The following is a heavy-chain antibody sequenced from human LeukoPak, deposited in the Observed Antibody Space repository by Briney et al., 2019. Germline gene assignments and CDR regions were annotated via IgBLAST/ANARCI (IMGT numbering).Heavy chain of an antibody. D-gene: IGHD6-19*01. CDR2: INPNSGGT. CDR1: GYTFTGYY. Sequence: ASVKVSCKASGYTFTGYYMHWVRQAPGQGLEWMGWINPNSGGTNYAQKFQGRVTMTRDTSISTAYMELSRLRSDDTALYYCARISSGWYEAGSPFDYWGQGTLVTVSS. CDR3: ARISSGWYEAGSPFDY. V-gene: IGHV1-2*02. J-gene: IGHJ4*02.